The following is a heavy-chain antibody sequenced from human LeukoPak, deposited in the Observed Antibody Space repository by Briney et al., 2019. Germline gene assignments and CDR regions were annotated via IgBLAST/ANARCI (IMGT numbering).Heavy chain of an antibody. CDR3: ATALVATIFAPHYYYMDV. D-gene: IGHD5-12*01. CDR1: GYTFTSYY. J-gene: IGHJ6*03. V-gene: IGHV1-46*01. Sequence: ASVKVSCKASGYTFTSYYIHWVRQAPGQGLEWMGIINPSGGSTRYEQKFQGRLTMTRETSTSTIYMELSSLRSEDTAVYYCATALVATIFAPHYYYMDVWGKGTPVTVSS. CDR2: INPSGGST.